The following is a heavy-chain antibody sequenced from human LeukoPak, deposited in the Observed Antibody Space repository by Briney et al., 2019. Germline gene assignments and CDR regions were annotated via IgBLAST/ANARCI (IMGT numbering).Heavy chain of an antibody. Sequence: GGSLRLSCAVSGITLSNYGMSWVRQAPGKGLEWVAGISGSGSGTNYADSVKGRFTISRDNRKNTLYLQMNSLRVEDTAVYFCAKRGVVIRVILVGFHKEAYYFDSWGQGALVTVSS. V-gene: IGHV3-23*01. CDR3: AKRGVVIRVILVGFHKEAYYFDS. J-gene: IGHJ4*02. CDR1: GITLSNYG. D-gene: IGHD3-22*01. CDR2: ISGSGSGT.